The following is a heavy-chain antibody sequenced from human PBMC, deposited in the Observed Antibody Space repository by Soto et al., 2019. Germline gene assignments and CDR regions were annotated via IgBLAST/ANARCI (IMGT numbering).Heavy chain of an antibody. CDR3: ARGMIRGVVYYGVEV. CDR2: MSFDGSYK. J-gene: IGHJ6*02. Sequence: QEQLVESGGGAVQPGRSLRLSCTASGFSFSSYDMHWVRQAPGEGPEWVSAMSFDGSYKHYADSVKGRFTISRDNSENTLYLQMNGLRPEDTAVYFCARGMIRGVVYYGVEVWGQGTTVTVS. V-gene: IGHV3-30*03. D-gene: IGHD3-10*01. CDR1: GFSFSSYD.